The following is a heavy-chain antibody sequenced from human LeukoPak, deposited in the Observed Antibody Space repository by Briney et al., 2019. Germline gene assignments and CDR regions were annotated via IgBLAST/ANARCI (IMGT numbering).Heavy chain of an antibody. J-gene: IGHJ4*02. CDR2: INPNSGGT. CDR1: GYTFTSYG. V-gene: IGHV1-2*02. CDR3: ARSISSRVGIFDY. Sequence: GASVKVSCKASGYTFTSYGISWVRQAPGQGLEWMGWINPNSGGTNYAQKFQGRVTMTRDTSISTAYMELSRLRSDDTAVYYCARSISSRVGIFDYWGQGTLVTVSS. D-gene: IGHD6-13*01.